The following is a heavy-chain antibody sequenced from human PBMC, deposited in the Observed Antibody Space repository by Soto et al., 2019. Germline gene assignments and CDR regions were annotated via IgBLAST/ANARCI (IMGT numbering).Heavy chain of an antibody. CDR3: ASLAESYFQVFDI. D-gene: IGHD1-26*01. CDR1: GGSISPNY. CDR2: IYYSGST. V-gene: IGHV4-59*08. Sequence: SETLSLTCTVSGGSISPNYWSWIRQPPGKGLEWIAYIYYSGSTTYNPSLKSRVTISVDTSKNQFSLKLSSVTAADTAVYYCASLAESYFQVFDIWGQGTMVTVSS. J-gene: IGHJ3*02.